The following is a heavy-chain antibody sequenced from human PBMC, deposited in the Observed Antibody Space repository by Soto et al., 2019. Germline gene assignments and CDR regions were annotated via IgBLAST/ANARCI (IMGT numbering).Heavy chain of an antibody. CDR3: ARGWEYYYDSSGYLLGGYYFDY. V-gene: IGHV4-59*01. J-gene: IGHJ4*02. CDR2: IYYSGST. Sequence: PSETLSLTCTVSGGSISSYYWSWIRQPPGKGLEWIGYIYYSGSTNYNPSLKSRVTISVDTSKNQFSLKLSSVTAADTAVYYCARGWEYYYDSSGYLLGGYYFDYWGQGTLVTVS. CDR1: GGSISSYY. D-gene: IGHD3-22*01.